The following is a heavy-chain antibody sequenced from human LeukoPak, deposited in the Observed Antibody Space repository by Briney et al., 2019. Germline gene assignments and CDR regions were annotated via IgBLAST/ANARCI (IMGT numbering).Heavy chain of an antibody. V-gene: IGHV4-34*01. D-gene: IGHD2-2*02. Sequence: SETLSLTCAVYGGSFSGYYWSWIRQPPGKGLEWIGEINHSGSTNYNPSLKSRVTISVDTSKNQFSLKLSSVTAADTAVYYCASSIVVVPAAISGRVDYWGQGTLVTVSS. CDR2: INHSGST. J-gene: IGHJ4*02. CDR1: GGSFSGYY. CDR3: ASSIVVVPAAISGRVDY.